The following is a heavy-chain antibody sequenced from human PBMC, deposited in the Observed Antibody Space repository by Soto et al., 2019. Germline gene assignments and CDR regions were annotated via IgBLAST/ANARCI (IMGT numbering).Heavy chain of an antibody. D-gene: IGHD1-26*01. CDR1: GFTFSAYA. J-gene: IGHJ4*02. CDR3: AKRGWFSGSYHFIY. V-gene: IGHV3-23*01. Sequence: EEQLLESGGGLVQPGGSLRLSCAASGFTFSAYAMTWVRQAPGGGLEWVSSLSPNGETTYYADSVTGRFTVSRDNSRDSLYLQMDSLGAEDTAIYFGAKRGWFSGSYHFIYWGQGTLVTVSS. CDR2: LSPNGETT.